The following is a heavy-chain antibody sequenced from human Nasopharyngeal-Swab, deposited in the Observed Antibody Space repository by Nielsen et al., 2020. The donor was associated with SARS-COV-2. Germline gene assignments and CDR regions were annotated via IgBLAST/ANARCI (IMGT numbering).Heavy chain of an antibody. V-gene: IGHV3-11*01. CDR1: GFTFSDYY. D-gene: IGHD6-13*01. Sequence: GESLKISCAASGFTFSDYYMSWIRQAPGKGLEWVSYISSSGSNIYYADSVKGRFTISRDNAKNSLYLQMNSLRAEDTVVYYCARNSASWYSPAENYFDYWGQGTLVTVSS. CDR3: ARNSASWYSPAENYFDY. CDR2: ISSSGSNI. J-gene: IGHJ4*02.